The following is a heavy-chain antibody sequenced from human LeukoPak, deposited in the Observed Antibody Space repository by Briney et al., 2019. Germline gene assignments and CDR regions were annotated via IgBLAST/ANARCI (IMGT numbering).Heavy chain of an antibody. Sequence: GRSLRLSCAASGFTFSSYGMHWVRQAPGKGLEWVAVISYDGSKKYYADSVKGRFTISRDNSKNTLYLQMNSLRADDTAVYYCAKDGRRFLEWLNHVNWFDPWGQGTLVTVSS. D-gene: IGHD3-3*01. J-gene: IGHJ5*02. CDR3: AKDGRRFLEWLNHVNWFDP. V-gene: IGHV3-30*18. CDR1: GFTFSSYG. CDR2: ISYDGSKK.